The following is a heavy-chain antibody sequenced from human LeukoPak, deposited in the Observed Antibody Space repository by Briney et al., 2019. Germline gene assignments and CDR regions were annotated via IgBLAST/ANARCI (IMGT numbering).Heavy chain of an antibody. CDR1: GFTFSDYY. Sequence: GGSLRLSCAAPGFTFSDYYMSWIRQAPGKGLEWVANIKQDGSEKYYVDSVKGRFTISRDNAKNSLYLQMNSLRAEDTAVYYCARDLPSRAFDYWGQGTLVTVSS. D-gene: IGHD2-2*01. V-gene: IGHV3-7*03. CDR3: ARDLPSRAFDY. CDR2: IKQDGSEK. J-gene: IGHJ4*02.